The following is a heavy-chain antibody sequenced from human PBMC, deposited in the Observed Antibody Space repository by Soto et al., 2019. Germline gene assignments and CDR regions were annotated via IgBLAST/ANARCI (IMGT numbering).Heavy chain of an antibody. J-gene: IGHJ3*01. Sequence: SVSNAWMNWVRQAPGKGLEWVGRIKSKTDGGTTDYAAPVKGRFTISRDDSKNTLYLQMNSLKTEDTAVYYCIREGSNDAFDLWGQGTMVTVSS. CDR1: SVSNAW. CDR3: IREGSNDAFDL. CDR2: IKSKTDGGTT. D-gene: IGHD1-26*01. V-gene: IGHV3-15*07.